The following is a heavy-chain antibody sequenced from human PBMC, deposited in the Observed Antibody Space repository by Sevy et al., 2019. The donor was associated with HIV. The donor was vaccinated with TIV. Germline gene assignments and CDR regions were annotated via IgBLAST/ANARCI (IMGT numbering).Heavy chain of an antibody. CDR1: GFTFSSYI. Sequence: GGSLRLSCAASGFTFSSYIMNWVRQAPGKGLEWVSSISSSSSYIYYADSVKGRFTISRDNAKNSLYLQMNSLRAEDTAVYYCARDTSSYYYGSGSYYNIIWGQGTLVTVSS. CDR2: ISSSSSYI. CDR3: ARDTSSYYYGSGSYYNII. J-gene: IGHJ4*02. V-gene: IGHV3-21*01. D-gene: IGHD3-10*01.